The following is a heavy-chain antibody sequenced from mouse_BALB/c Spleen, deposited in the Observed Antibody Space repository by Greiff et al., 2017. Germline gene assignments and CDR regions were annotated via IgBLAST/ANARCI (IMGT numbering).Heavy chain of an antibody. CDR1: GFAFSSYD. CDR2: ISSGGGST. Sequence: EVKVVESGGGLVKPGGSLKLSCAASGFAFSSYDMSWVRQTPEKRLEWVAYISSGGGSTYYPDTVKGRFTISRDNAKNTLYLQMSSLKSEDTAMYYCARQYGNYAWFAYWGQGTLVTVSA. D-gene: IGHD2-10*02. J-gene: IGHJ3*01. V-gene: IGHV5-12-1*01. CDR3: ARQYGNYAWFAY.